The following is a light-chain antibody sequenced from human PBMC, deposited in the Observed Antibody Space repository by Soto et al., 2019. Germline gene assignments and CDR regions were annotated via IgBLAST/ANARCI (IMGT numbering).Light chain of an antibody. CDR1: QHISRW. CDR3: QHYNSYSEA. Sequence: DIQMTQSPSTLSASAGDRVTITCRASQHISRWLAWYQQKAGKAPKLLIYDVSTLETGVPSRFSGSGSGTEFTLTISSLQPDDFATYYCQHYNSYSEAFGQGTKVDIK. J-gene: IGKJ1*01. V-gene: IGKV1-5*01. CDR2: DVS.